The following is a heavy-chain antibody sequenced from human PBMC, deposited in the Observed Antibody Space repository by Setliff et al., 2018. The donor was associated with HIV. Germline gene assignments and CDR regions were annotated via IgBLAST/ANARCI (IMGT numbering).Heavy chain of an antibody. CDR1: GGSFSGYY. V-gene: IGHV4-34*01. CDR2: INHRGST. J-gene: IGHJ6*02. CDR3: ARMEQWLVRYYYGMDV. Sequence: NPSETLSLTCTVYGGSFSGYYWSWIRRPPGKGLEWIGEINHRGSTNYNPSLKSRVTISVDTSKNQFSLKLSSVTAADTAVYYCARMEQWLVRYYYGMDVWGQGTTVTVSS. D-gene: IGHD6-19*01.